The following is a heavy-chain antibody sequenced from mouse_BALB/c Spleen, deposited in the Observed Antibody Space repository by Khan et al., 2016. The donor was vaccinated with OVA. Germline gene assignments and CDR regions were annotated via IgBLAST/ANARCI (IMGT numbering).Heavy chain of an antibody. D-gene: IGHD1-2*01. CDR2: IDPFDKYI. CDR1: GYTFTSYW. V-gene: IGHV1-59*01. CDR3: ARGGRFITTATWFAY. Sequence: LQEPGAEPGTPGASVEMSCKASGYTFTSYWMHWVKQRPGQGLEWIGGIDPFDKYIIYNQKFKGKATLTVDTSSSTAYMQLSSLTSEDSAFYYCARGGRFITTATWFAYWGQGTLVAVSA. J-gene: IGHJ3*01.